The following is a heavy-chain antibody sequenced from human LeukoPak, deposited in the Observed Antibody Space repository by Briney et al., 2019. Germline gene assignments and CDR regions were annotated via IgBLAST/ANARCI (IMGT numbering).Heavy chain of an antibody. D-gene: IGHD5-24*01. CDR2: INHSGST. V-gene: IGHV4-34*01. CDR3: ARGWLQYSEYFQH. Sequence: SETLSLTCAGYGGSFSGYYWSWIRQPPGKGLEWIGEINHSGSTNYNPSLKSRVTISVDTSKNQSSLKLSSVTAADTAVYYCARGWLQYSEYFQHWGQGTLVTVSS. CDR1: GGSFSGYY. J-gene: IGHJ1*01.